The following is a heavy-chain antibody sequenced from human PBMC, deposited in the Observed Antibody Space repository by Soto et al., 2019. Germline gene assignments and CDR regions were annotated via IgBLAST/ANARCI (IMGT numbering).Heavy chain of an antibody. CDR1: VFSLITTGVC. V-gene: IGHV2-5*02. D-gene: IGHD6-13*01. CDR3: SHRRAGRELDY. J-gene: IGHJ4*02. Sequence: SGPTLVNPTETLTLTCTFSVFSLITTGVCLCCIRQSPEKSLEWLALIYLDDDRRYIPSLSSILTFTKVTSRDQVGLTMTNMDXAXTGTYYCSHRRAGRELDYWGQGTLVTVSS. CDR2: IYLDDDR.